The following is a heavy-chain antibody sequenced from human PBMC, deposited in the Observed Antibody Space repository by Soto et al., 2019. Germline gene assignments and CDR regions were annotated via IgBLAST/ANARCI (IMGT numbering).Heavy chain of an antibody. V-gene: IGHV3-11*01. CDR1: GFTSIDYY. D-gene: IGHD4-17*01. CDR3: GRSHGAGSY. Sequence: QVRLVESGGDLVKPGESLRLSCVASGFTSIDYYMNWVRQAPGKGLEWVSYISSTGKNIYYSDSVKGRFIVSRDNAKNSLFLQMNSLTVDDTAIYYCGRSHGAGSYWGRGTRVTVSS. J-gene: IGHJ4*02. CDR2: ISSTGKNI.